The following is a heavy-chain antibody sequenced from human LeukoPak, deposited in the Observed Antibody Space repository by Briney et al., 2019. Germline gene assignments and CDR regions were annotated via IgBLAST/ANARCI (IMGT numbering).Heavy chain of an antibody. CDR1: GASITSYY. CDR2: IYYSGST. V-gene: IGHV4-59*04. J-gene: IGHJ4*02. D-gene: IGHD1-26*01. Sequence: SETLSLTCTVSGASITSYYWSWIRQPPGKGLEWIGYIYYSGSTYYNPSLKSRVTMSVDTSKNQFSLKLSSVTAADTAVYYCARELTYADYWGQGTLVTVSS. CDR3: ARELTYADY.